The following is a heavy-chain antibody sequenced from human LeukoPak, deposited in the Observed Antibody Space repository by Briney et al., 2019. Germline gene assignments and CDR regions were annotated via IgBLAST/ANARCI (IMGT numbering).Heavy chain of an antibody. CDR2: INSDGSST. CDR3: ARGGAAAAFDY. V-gene: IGHV3-74*03. CDR1: GFTFSTFW. D-gene: IGHD6-13*01. Sequence: GGSLRLSCAASGFTFSTFWMYWVRRAPGKGLVWVSHINSDGSSTTYADSVKGRFTISRDNAKNTLYLQMNSLRAEDTAVYYCARGGAAAAFDYWGRGTLVAVSS. J-gene: IGHJ4*02.